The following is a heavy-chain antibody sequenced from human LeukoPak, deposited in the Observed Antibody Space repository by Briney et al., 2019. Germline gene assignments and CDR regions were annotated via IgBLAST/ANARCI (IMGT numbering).Heavy chain of an antibody. Sequence: GGSLRLSCAASRFTFSNYAMGWVRQAPGKGLEWVSVISGSGGSAYYADSVKGRFTVSRDNSKNTLLLQMNSLRAEDTALYYCAKSMRGYYRFDYWGQGTLVTVSS. CDR3: AKSMRGYYRFDY. J-gene: IGHJ4*02. V-gene: IGHV3-23*01. CDR1: RFTFSNYA. D-gene: IGHD3-3*01. CDR2: ISGSGGSA.